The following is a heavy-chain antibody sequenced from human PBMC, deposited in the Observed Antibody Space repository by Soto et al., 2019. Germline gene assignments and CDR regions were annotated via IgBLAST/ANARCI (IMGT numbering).Heavy chain of an antibody. V-gene: IGHV3-7*01. J-gene: IGHJ4*02. CDR2: IEQGGSEK. Sequence: VQLVESGGGLVQPGGSLRLSCAASGFTFSSHWMSWVRQAPGKGLEWVANIEQGGSEKYYVDSVKGRFTISRDNAKNSLYLQMNSLRADDTAVYYCARWYRNNGWLLDSWGQGTLVTVSS. CDR1: GFTFSSHW. CDR3: ARWYRNNGWLLDS. D-gene: IGHD6-19*01.